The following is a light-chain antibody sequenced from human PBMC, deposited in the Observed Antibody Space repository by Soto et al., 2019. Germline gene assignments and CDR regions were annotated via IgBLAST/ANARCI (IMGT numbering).Light chain of an antibody. CDR2: LNSDGSH. J-gene: IGLJ3*02. Sequence: QLVLTQSPSASASLGASVKLTCTLSSGHINYAIAWHQQQPEKGPRYLMKLNSDGSHSKGDGIPDRFSGSSSGAERYLTISSRQSEDEADYYCQTWGTGIWVFGGGTKLTVL. V-gene: IGLV4-69*01. CDR1: SGHINYA. CDR3: QTWGTGIWV.